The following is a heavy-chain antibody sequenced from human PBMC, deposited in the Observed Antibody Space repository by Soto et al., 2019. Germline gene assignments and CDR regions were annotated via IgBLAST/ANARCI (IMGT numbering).Heavy chain of an antibody. Sequence: TSETLSLTCAVYGGSFSGYYWSWIRQPPGKGLEWIGEINHSGSTNYNPSLKSRVTISVDTSKNQFSLKLSSVTAADTAVYYCARNPLRLLWFGESNYMDVWGKGTTVTV. J-gene: IGHJ6*03. V-gene: IGHV4-34*01. CDR1: GGSFSGYY. D-gene: IGHD3-10*01. CDR3: ARNPLRLLWFGESNYMDV. CDR2: INHSGST.